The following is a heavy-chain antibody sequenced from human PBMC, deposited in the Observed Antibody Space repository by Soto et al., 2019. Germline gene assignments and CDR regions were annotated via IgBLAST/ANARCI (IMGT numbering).Heavy chain of an antibody. CDR3: ARKSATGYYTGDY. Sequence: QVQLVQSGAEEKKPGASVKVSCKASGYTFTSYAMHWVRQAPGQRLEWMGWINAGNGNTKYSQKFQGRVTITRDTSASTAYMELSSRRSEDTAVYYFARKSATGYYTGDYWGKGTLVTVSS. CDR1: GYTFTSYA. D-gene: IGHD3-9*01. J-gene: IGHJ4*02. V-gene: IGHV1-3*05. CDR2: INAGNGNT.